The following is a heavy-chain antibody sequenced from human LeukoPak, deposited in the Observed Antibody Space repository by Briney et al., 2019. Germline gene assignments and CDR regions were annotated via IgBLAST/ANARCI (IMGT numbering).Heavy chain of an antibody. J-gene: IGHJ4*02. CDR1: DFMFSSFG. D-gene: IGHD2-15*01. CDR3: ARGGSAYPYYFDL. V-gene: IGHV3-21*01. Sequence: GGSLRLSCAASDFMFSSFGMNWVRQAPGKGPEWVSSITSGGENLFYSDSVRGRSTISRDNAKKSLYLLMSDLRADDTAIYYCARGGSAYPYYFDLWGQGTPVTLSS. CDR2: ITSGGENL.